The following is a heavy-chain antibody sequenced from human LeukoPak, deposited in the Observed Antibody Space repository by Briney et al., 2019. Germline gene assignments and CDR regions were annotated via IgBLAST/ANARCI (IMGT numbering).Heavy chain of an antibody. CDR3: ARGLGGDQGYFDL. V-gene: IGHV3-9*01. J-gene: IGHJ2*01. Sequence: GGSLRLSCAASGFTFSTYGLHWVRQAPGKGLEWVSGISWSSGSLAYADSVKGRFTISRDNPKNSLYLQMNSLRTEDTAWYYCARGLGGDQGYFDLWGRGTLATVSS. CDR2: ISWSSGSL. D-gene: IGHD3-10*01. CDR1: GFTFSTYG.